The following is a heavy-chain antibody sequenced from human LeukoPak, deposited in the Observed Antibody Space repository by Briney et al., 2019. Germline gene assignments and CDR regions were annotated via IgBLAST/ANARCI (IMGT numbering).Heavy chain of an antibody. CDR1: GFTSGFTFGDYA. J-gene: IGHJ4*02. V-gene: IGHV3-49*04. Sequence: GGSLRLSCTASGFTSGFTFGDYAMSWVRQAPGKWLEWVGFIITKAYGGTTEYAASVKGRFTISRDGSKSIAYLQMNSLKTEDTAVYYCTRTYYDSSGYLFDYWGQGTLVTVSS. CDR3: TRTYYDSSGYLFDY. CDR2: IITKAYGGTT. D-gene: IGHD3-22*01.